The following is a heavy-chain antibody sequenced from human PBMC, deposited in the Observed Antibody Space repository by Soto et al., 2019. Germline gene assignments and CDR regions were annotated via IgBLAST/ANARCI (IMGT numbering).Heavy chain of an antibody. CDR3: SIGSWSAETFDV. D-gene: IGHD2-2*01. CDR2: IIPMLTVT. CDR1: GGTFSTYT. V-gene: IGHV1-69*02. Sequence: QVHLEQSGAEVKKPGSSVKVSCKAAGGTFSTYTLNWVRQAPGQGLEWMGRIIPMLTVTNSAQKFQGRVTLTADKSTSTAFMELTSLTSDDTAVYYCSIGSWSAETFDVWRQGTMVTVSS. J-gene: IGHJ3*01.